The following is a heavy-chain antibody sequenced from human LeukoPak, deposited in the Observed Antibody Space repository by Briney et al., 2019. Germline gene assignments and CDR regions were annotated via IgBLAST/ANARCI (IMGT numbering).Heavy chain of an antibody. J-gene: IGHJ4*02. CDR2: IYYSGST. V-gene: IGHV4-39*01. D-gene: IGHD1/OR15-1a*01. CDR3: ARLPNWNKYYFDY. Sequence: SETLSLTCTVSGGSISSSSYYWGWIRQPPGKGLEWIGSIYYSGSTYYNPSLKSRVTISVDTSKNQFSLKLSSVTAADTAVCYRARLPNWNKYYFDYWGQGTLVTVSS. CDR1: GGSISSSSYY.